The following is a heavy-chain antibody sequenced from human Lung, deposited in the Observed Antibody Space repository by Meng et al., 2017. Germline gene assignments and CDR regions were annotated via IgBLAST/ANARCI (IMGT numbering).Heavy chain of an antibody. CDR3: ARDYSSGWYYFDY. J-gene: IGHJ4*02. CDR1: GYTFPTHA. Sequence: QVQLVQSGAEVKKPGASVKVSCKASGYTFPTHAMHWVRQAPGQRLEWMGWINAGNGNTKYLQKFQGRVTITRDTSASTAYMELSSLRFEDTAMYYCARDYSSGWYYFDYWGQGTPVTVSS. D-gene: IGHD6-19*01. V-gene: IGHV1-3*01. CDR2: INAGNGNT.